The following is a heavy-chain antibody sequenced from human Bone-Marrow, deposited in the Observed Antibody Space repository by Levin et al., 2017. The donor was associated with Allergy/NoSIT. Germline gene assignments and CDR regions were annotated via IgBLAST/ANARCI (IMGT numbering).Heavy chain of an antibody. Sequence: PGGSLRLSCAASGFTFSNIWMSWVRQAPGKGLEWVANIKPDGSDSNYVDSVKGRFIISRDNAKNSLALQMNSLRAEDTAVYYCTTGGAWFNYWGQGILVTVSS. CDR2: IKPDGSDS. D-gene: IGHD2-21*02. CDR1: GFTFSNIW. CDR3: TTGGAWFNY. V-gene: IGHV3-7*01. J-gene: IGHJ4*02.